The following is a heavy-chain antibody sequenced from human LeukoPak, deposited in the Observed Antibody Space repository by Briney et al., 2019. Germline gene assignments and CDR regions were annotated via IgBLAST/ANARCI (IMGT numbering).Heavy chain of an antibody. D-gene: IGHD6-13*01. J-gene: IGHJ4*02. CDR3: ARTLLYSSSWYGDY. V-gene: IGHV1-69*13. CDR1: GGTFSSYA. CDR2: IIPIFGTA. Sequence: ASVKVSCKASGGTFSSYAISWVRQAPGQGLEWMGGIIPIFGTANYAQKFQGRVTITADESTSTAYVELSSLRSEDTAVYYCARTLLYSSSWYGDYWGQGTLVTVSS.